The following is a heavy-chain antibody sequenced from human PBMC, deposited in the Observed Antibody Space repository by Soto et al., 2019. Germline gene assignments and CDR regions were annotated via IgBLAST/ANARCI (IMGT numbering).Heavy chain of an antibody. D-gene: IGHD2-2*01. J-gene: IGHJ3*02. Sequence: SDTLSLTCTVSGGSISSGGYYWSWIRQHPGKGLEWIGCIYYSGSTYYNPSLKSRVTISVDTSKNQFSLKLSSVTAADTAVYYCAACSSTSCYYVPAFDIWGQGTMVTVSS. CDR3: AACSSTSCYYVPAFDI. CDR2: IYYSGST. V-gene: IGHV4-31*03. CDR1: GGSISSGGYY.